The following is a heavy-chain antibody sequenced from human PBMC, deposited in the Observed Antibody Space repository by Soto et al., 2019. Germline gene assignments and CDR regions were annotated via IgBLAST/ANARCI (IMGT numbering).Heavy chain of an antibody. CDR1: GLTFSNYA. D-gene: IGHD2-21*01. V-gene: IGHV1-69*01. CDR2: IVHLYGTT. J-gene: IGHJ6*02. CDR3: AFQIVVMKDGMDV. Sequence: QVQLVQSGAEVKKPGSSVKVSCKSSGLTFSNYAISWVRQAPGQGPEWMGGIVHLYGTTNYAQRFQGRVTITADESTNTAYMEMRILTSDDTATYYCAFQIVVMKDGMDVWGQGTTVTVSS.